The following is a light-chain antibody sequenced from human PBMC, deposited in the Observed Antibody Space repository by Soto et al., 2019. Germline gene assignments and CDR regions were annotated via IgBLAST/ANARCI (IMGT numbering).Light chain of an antibody. CDR2: GAS. CDR1: QSVSSN. J-gene: IGKJ4*01. V-gene: IGKV3-15*01. Sequence: EIVMTQSPATLSVSPGERATLSCRASQSVSSNLAWYEHKPGQAPRLLIYGASTRATDIPARFSGSGSGTEFTLTISSLQSGDFAVYYCQQYNNWPLTFGGGTKV. CDR3: QQYNNWPLT.